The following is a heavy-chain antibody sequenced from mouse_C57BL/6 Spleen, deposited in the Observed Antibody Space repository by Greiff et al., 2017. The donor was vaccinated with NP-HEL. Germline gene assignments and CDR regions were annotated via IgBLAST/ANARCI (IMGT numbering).Heavy chain of an antibody. J-gene: IGHJ2*01. CDR1: GYTFTSYW. Sequence: VQLQQPGAELVKPGASVKLSCKASGYTFTSYWMQWVKQRPGQGLEWIGEIDPSDSYTNYNQKFKGKATLTVDTSSSTAYMQLSSLTSEDSAVYYCAAGYSNPYFDYWGQGTTLTVSS. CDR3: AAGYSNPYFDY. V-gene: IGHV1-50*01. D-gene: IGHD2-5*01. CDR2: IDPSDSYT.